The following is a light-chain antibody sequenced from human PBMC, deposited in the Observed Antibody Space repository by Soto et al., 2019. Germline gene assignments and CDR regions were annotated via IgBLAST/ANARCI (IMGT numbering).Light chain of an antibody. CDR2: GAS. V-gene: IGKV3-20*01. J-gene: IGKJ2*01. CDR3: QQYDTSPPTYT. Sequence: EVVLTQSPGTLSLSPGERVTLSCRTSQSVRSTFLALYQQKPGQAHRLLLYGASTRATGMPDRFSGSVSGTDFTLNISRLEPEDSAVYYCQQYDTSPPTYTFGHRTKLEIK. CDR1: QSVRSTF.